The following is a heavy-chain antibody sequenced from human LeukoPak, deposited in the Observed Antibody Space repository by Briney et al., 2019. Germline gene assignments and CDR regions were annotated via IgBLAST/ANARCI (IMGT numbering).Heavy chain of an antibody. CDR3: ARARSVYGSGSYSPDY. D-gene: IGHD3-10*01. CDR2: ISYDGSNK. V-gene: IGHV3-30-3*01. Sequence: PGRSLRLSCAASGFTFSSYAMNWVRQAPGKGLEWVAVISYDGSNKYYTDSVKGRFTISRDNSKNTLYLQMISLRAEDTAVYYCARARSVYGSGSYSPDYWGQGTLVTVSS. CDR1: GFTFSSYA. J-gene: IGHJ4*02.